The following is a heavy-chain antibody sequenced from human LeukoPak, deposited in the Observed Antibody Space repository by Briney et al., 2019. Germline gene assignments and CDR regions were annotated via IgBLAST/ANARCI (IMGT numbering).Heavy chain of an antibody. D-gene: IGHD6-19*01. Sequence: PSETLSLTCTVSGGSISSYYWSWIRQPPGKGLEWSGYIYYSGSTNYNPSLKSRVTISVDTSKNQFSLKLSSVTAADTAVYYCARERAGGRGNWFDPWGQGTLVTVSS. CDR1: GGSISSYY. V-gene: IGHV4-59*01. CDR3: ARERAGGRGNWFDP. CDR2: IYYSGST. J-gene: IGHJ5*02.